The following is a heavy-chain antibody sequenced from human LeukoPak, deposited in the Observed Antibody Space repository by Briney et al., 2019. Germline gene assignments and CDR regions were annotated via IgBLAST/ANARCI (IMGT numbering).Heavy chain of an antibody. J-gene: IGHJ4*02. CDR3: ARQVYCGGDCYYLTPVDY. CDR2: ISWNSGSI. CDR1: GFTFDDYA. D-gene: IGHD2-21*02. Sequence: GGSLRLSCAASGFTFDDYAMHWVRHAPGKGLEWVSGISWNSGSIVYADSVKGRFTISRDNAKNSLYLQMNSLRAEDTAVYYCARQVYCGGDCYYLTPVDYWGQGTLVTVSS. V-gene: IGHV3-9*01.